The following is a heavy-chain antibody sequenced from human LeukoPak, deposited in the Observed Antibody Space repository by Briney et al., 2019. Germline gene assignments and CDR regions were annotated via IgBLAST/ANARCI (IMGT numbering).Heavy chain of an antibody. J-gene: IGHJ4*02. CDR1: GFTLSSYG. V-gene: IGHV3-30*18. CDR2: ISYDGSNK. D-gene: IGHD5-12*01. CDR3: AKASGYDSFFDY. Sequence: RGSLRLSCAASGFTLSSYGMHWVRQAPGKGLEWVTLISYDGSNKYYADSVKGRFIISRDNSNNTLYLQMNSLRPEDTAVYYCAKASGYDSFFDYWGQGTLVTVSS.